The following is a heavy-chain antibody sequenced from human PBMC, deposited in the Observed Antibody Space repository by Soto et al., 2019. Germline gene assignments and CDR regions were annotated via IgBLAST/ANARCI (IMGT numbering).Heavy chain of an antibody. J-gene: IGHJ4*02. V-gene: IGHV3-30*18. CDR1: GFTFSSYG. Sequence: QVQLVESGGGVVQPGRSLRLSCAASGFTFSSYGMHWVRQAPGKGLEWGAVISYDGSNKYYADSVKGRFTISRDNSKNTLYLQMNSLRAEDTAVYYCAKRGSSSWSFDYWGQGTLVTVSS. D-gene: IGHD6-13*01. CDR3: AKRGSSSWSFDY. CDR2: ISYDGSNK.